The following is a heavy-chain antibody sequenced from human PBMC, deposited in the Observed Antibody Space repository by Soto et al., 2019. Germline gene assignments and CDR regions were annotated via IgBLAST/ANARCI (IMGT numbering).Heavy chain of an antibody. CDR1: GFTFSDYY. V-gene: IGHV3-30*18. D-gene: IGHD6-13*01. Sequence: GGSLRLSCAASGFTFSDYYMSWIRQAPGKGLEWVSYISYDGSNKYYADSVKGRFTISRDNSKNTLYLQMNSLRAEDTAVYYCAKDANIAAAGNTYEHKSYYYYMDVWGKGTTVTVSS. CDR3: AKDANIAAAGNTYEHKSYYYYMDV. CDR2: ISYDGSNK. J-gene: IGHJ6*03.